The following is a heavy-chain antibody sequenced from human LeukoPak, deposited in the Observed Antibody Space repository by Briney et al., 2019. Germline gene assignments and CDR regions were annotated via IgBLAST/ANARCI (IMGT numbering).Heavy chain of an antibody. V-gene: IGHV4-4*07. CDR3: ARGRWKTGMDSPYYFDF. CDR1: GASIGNYY. CDR2: THTSGSA. Sequence: PSETLSLTCTVSGASIGNYYWSWIRQPAGKGLEWIGRTHTSGSANSNPSLKSRVTMSVDTSKNQFSLKLTSVTAAGTAVYYCARGRWKTGMDSPYYFDFWGQGTLVTVSS. J-gene: IGHJ4*02. D-gene: IGHD2-2*03.